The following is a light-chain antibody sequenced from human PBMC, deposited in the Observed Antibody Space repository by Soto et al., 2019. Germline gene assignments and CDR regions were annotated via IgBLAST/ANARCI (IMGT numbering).Light chain of an antibody. CDR1: QSINTL. J-gene: IGKJ1*01. Sequence: DLQMTQSPSSLSASLGDRVTITCRANQSINTLLNWYQQKPGKAPKLMIYGASRLQSGVPSTFSGGGSGTDFTLTISSLQPEDFATYFCQQTYLTPRTFGQGTKVEAK. CDR2: GAS. V-gene: IGKV1-39*01. CDR3: QQTYLTPRT.